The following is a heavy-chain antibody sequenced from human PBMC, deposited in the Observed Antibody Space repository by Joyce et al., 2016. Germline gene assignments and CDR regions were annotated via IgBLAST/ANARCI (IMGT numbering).Heavy chain of an antibody. CDR2: LSSSSSYI. D-gene: IGHD2-8*01. Sequence: EVQLVESGGGLVKPGGSLRLSFAASGFTFSSYSMSWVRQAPGKGLACVSSLSSSSSYIKYTYSVKGRFTISSDNAKNSLYLQMNSLRVEDTAVYYCARSSYTNGIFDYWGQGTLVTVSS. CDR3: ARSSYTNGIFDY. J-gene: IGHJ4*02. CDR1: GFTFSSYS. V-gene: IGHV3-21*01.